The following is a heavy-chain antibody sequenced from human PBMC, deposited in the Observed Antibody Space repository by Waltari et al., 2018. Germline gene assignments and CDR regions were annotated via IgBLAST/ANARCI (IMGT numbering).Heavy chain of an antibody. CDR3: ARERATKRAGDAVDI. Sequence: QVQLVQSGAEVKKPGSSVKVSCKASGGTFSSYAISWVRQAPGQGLEWMGGFIPILGIASNAQKFQGRVTITAEKPTSTAYMELSSLRSEDTAVYYCARERATKRAGDAVDIWGQGTMVTVPS. D-gene: IGHD5-12*01. J-gene: IGHJ3*02. CDR1: GGTFSSYA. CDR2: FIPILGIA. V-gene: IGHV1-69*10.